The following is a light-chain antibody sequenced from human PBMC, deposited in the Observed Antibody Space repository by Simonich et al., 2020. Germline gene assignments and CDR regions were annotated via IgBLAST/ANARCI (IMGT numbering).Light chain of an antibody. CDR1: QRVLYSSNNKNY. Sequence: DIVMTQSPDSLAVSLGERATFNCKSSQRVLYSSNNKNYLAWYQQKPGPPPKLLIYWAATRESGVPDRFSGSGSGTDFTLTISSLQAEDVAVYYCQQYYSTPMYTFGQGTKLEIK. CDR3: QQYYSTPMYT. V-gene: IGKV4-1*01. J-gene: IGKJ2*01. CDR2: WAA.